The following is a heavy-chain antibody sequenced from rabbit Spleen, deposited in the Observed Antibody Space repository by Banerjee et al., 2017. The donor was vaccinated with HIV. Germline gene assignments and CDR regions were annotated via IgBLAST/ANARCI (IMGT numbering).Heavy chain of an antibody. D-gene: IGHD1-1*01. CDR3: ARDTSSSFSSYGMDL. CDR2: IYAGSSGST. J-gene: IGHJ6*01. Sequence: QEQLEESGGDLVKPGASLTPTCTASGFAFSSSDYMCWVRQAPGKGLEWIACIYAGSSGSTYYASCAKGRFSISKTSSTTVTLQVTRLTAADTATYFCARDTSSSFSSYGMDLWGPGTLVTVS. CDR1: GFAFSSSDY. V-gene: IGHV1S45*01.